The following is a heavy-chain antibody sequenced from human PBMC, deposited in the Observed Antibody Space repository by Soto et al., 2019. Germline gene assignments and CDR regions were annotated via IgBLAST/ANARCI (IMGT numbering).Heavy chain of an antibody. J-gene: IGHJ6*02. D-gene: IGHD5-18*01. Sequence: PSETLSLTCTVSGGSISSGGYYWSWIRQHPGKGLEWIGYIYYSGSTYYNPSLKSRVTISVDTSKNQFSLKLSSVTAADTAVYYCARDRGWTAMVTEGYYGMDVWGQGTTVTVSS. CDR1: GGSISSGGYY. CDR2: IYYSGST. V-gene: IGHV4-31*03. CDR3: ARDRGWTAMVTEGYYGMDV.